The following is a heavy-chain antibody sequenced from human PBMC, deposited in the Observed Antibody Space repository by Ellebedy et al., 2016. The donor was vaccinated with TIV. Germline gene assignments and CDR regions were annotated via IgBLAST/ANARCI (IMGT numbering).Heavy chain of an antibody. D-gene: IGHD1-20*01. V-gene: IGHV3-53*01. CDR2: IHTGGDT. CDR1: GFTVSYTY. CDR3: ARRITGTYGDDAFDI. J-gene: IGHJ3*02. Sequence: GGSLRLSCAASGFTVSYTYMSWVRQAPGKGLGWVSVIHTGGDTYYADSVKGRFTISRDSSKNTLFLQMNSLRAEDTATYYCARRITGTYGDDAFDIWGQGTMVTVSS.